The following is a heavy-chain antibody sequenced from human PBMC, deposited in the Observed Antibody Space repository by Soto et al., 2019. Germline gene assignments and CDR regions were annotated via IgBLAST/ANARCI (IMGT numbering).Heavy chain of an antibody. D-gene: IGHD3-16*01. V-gene: IGHV1-69*13. Sequence: GASVKVSCKASGGTFSSYAISWVRQAPGQGLEWMGGIIPIFGTANYAQKFQGRVTITADESTSTAYMELSSLRSEDTAVYYCASDSLGPEDWSFDLWGRGTLVTVSS. J-gene: IGHJ2*01. CDR3: ASDSLGPEDWSFDL. CDR1: GGTFSSYA. CDR2: IIPIFGTA.